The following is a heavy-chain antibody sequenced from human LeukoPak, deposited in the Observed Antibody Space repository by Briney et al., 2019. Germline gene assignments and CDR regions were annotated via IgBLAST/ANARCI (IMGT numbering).Heavy chain of an antibody. CDR1: GFTFSSYS. CDR2: ISSSSSTI. Sequence: GGSLRLSCAASGFTFSSYSMNWVRQAPGKGLEWVSYISSSSSTIYYADSVKGRFTISRDNAKNSLYLQMNSLRAEDTAVYYCARDWSGWSRPFDYWGQGTLVTVSS. V-gene: IGHV3-48*01. J-gene: IGHJ4*02. CDR3: ARDWSGWSRPFDY. D-gene: IGHD6-19*01.